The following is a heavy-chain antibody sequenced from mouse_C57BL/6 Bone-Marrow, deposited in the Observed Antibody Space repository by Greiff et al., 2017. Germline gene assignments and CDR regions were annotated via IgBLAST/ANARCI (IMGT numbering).Heavy chain of an antibody. Sequence: QVQLQQSGAELVRPGTSVKMSCKASGYTFTNYWIGWAKQRPGHGLEWIGDIYPGSGYTNYNEKFKGKATLTADKSSSTAYMQFRSLTSEDSAVYYCARRCWGYFDVWGTGTTVTVSS. CDR1: GYTFTNYW. J-gene: IGHJ1*03. CDR2: IYPGSGYT. V-gene: IGHV1-63*01. D-gene: IGHD4-1*01. CDR3: ARRCWGYFDV.